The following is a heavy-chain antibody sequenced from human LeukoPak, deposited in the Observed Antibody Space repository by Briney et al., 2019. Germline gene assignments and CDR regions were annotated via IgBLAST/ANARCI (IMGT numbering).Heavy chain of an antibody. CDR1: GFTFSTYG. V-gene: IGHV3-33*01. CDR2: IWYDGSIK. J-gene: IGHJ6*02. Sequence: GRSLRLSCAASGFTFSTYGMHWVRQAPGKGLGWVAVIWYDGSIKYYADSVKGRFTFSRDNSKSTLYLQMNSLRAEDTAVYYCARIACTGGNCKPYYYYGLDVWGQGTTVTVSS. D-gene: IGHD2-8*02. CDR3: ARIACTGGNCKPYYYYGLDV.